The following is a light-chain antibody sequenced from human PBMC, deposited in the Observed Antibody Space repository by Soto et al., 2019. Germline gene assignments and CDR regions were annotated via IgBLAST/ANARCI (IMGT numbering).Light chain of an antibody. CDR2: GAS. Sequence: IVLTQSPGTLSLSPWERATLSCRASQSVSNNYLAWYQQKPGQAPRLLIYGASSRATGIPDRFSGSGSGTDFTLTISRLEPEDFAVYYCQRYGSSLWTFGQGTKVDIK. CDR3: QRYGSSLWT. J-gene: IGKJ1*01. CDR1: QSVSNNY. V-gene: IGKV3-20*01.